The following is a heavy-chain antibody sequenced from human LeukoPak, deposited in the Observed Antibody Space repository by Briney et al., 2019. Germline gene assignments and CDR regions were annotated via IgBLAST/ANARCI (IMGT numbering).Heavy chain of an antibody. J-gene: IGHJ6*02. CDR1: GGSFTDYF. D-gene: IGHD3-22*01. Sequence: SETLSLTCTVFGGSFTDYFWTWIRHSPGKGLEWIGEINDYTGDTKYNPSLNSRVSISLEKSKNQLSLELRSVTAADTAVYYRARGRISKIVVVHSFTYGMDVWGQGTTVTVSS. V-gene: IGHV4-34*01. CDR3: ARGRISKIVVVHSFTYGMDV. CDR2: INDYTGDT.